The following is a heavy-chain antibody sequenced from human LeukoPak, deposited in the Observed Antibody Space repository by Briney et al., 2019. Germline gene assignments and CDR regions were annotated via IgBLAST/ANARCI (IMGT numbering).Heavy chain of an antibody. CDR2: IKSKTDGGTT. J-gene: IGHJ4*02. V-gene: IGHV3-15*01. CDR3: TTDPQYCCSTSCSDY. Sequence: GSLRLSCAASGFTFSNAWMSWVRQAPGKGLEWVGRIKSKTDGGTTDYAAPVKGRFTISRDDSKNTLYLQMNSLKTEDTAVYYCTTDPQYCCSTSCSDYWGQGTLVTVSS. CDR1: GFTFSNAW. D-gene: IGHD2-2*01.